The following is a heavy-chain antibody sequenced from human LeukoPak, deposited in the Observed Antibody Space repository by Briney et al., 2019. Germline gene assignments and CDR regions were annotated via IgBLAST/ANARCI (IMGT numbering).Heavy chain of an antibody. J-gene: IGHJ6*03. CDR1: GYSISSGYY. D-gene: IGHD6-19*01. CDR2: IYHSGST. CDR3: WRGSGWSYYYYYYMDV. Sequence: SETLSLTCTVSGYSISSGYYWGWIRQPPGKGLEWIGSIYHSGSTYYNPSLKSRVTISVDTSKNQFSLKLSSVTAADTAVYYCWRGSGWSYYYYYYMDVWGKGTTVTVSS. V-gene: IGHV4-38-2*02.